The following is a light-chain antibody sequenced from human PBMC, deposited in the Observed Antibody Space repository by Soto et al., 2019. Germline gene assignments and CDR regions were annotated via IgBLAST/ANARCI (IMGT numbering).Light chain of an antibody. V-gene: IGLV2-14*03. CDR3: SSYTRSSTGL. Sequence: QSALTQPASVSGSPGQSITISCTGTSSDVGAYNYVSWYQQHPGKAPKLRIYEVSNRPSGVSNRFSGSKSANTASLTISGLQAGDEADYYCSSYTRSSTGLFGGGTKLTVL. J-gene: IGLJ3*02. CDR1: SSDVGAYNY. CDR2: EVS.